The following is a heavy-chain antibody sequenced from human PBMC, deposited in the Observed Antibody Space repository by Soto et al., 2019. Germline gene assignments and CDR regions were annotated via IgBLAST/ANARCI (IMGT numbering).Heavy chain of an antibody. V-gene: IGHV4-31*03. CDR1: GDSILGVGY. J-gene: IGHJ5*02. D-gene: IGHD2-21*02. Sequence: SETLSLTCTVSGDSILGVGYLILIRHVPGRGLEWIGCISSSGSTYYNPALNNRISLSLDTSQNQFSLKLLSVTAADTAIYYCARSGVTGIVIPSHWFDPWGQGTLVTAPQ. CDR2: ISSSGST. CDR3: ARSGVTGIVIPSHWFDP.